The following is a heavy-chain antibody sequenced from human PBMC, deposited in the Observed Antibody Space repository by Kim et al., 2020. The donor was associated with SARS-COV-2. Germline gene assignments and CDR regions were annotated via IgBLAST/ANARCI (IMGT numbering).Heavy chain of an antibody. Sequence: SETLSLTCTVSGGSISSGDYYWSWIRQPPGKGLEWIGYIYYSGSTYYNPSLKSRVTISVDTSKNQFSLKLSSVTAADTAVYYCARDRGGFGELSSWGQGTLVTVSS. D-gene: IGHD3-10*01. V-gene: IGHV4-30-4*01. CDR3: ARDRGGFGELSS. J-gene: IGHJ5*02. CDR2: IYYSGST. CDR1: GGSISSGDYY.